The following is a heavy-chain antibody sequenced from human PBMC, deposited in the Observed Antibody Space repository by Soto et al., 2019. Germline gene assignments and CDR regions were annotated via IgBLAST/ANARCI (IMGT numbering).Heavy chain of an antibody. CDR1: GGTFSSYA. V-gene: IGHV1-69*13. CDR3: AKHSGHDYGGNSVFDY. J-gene: IGHJ4*02. CDR2: IIPIFGTA. Sequence: GASVKVSCKASGGTFSSYAISWVRQAPGQGLEWMGGIIPIFGTANYAQKFQGRVTITADESTSTAYMELSSLRSEDTAVYYCAKHSGHDYGGNSVFDYWGQGTLVTVSS. D-gene: IGHD4-17*01.